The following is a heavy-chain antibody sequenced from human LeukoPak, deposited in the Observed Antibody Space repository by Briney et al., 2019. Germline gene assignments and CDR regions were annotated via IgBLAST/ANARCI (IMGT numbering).Heavy chain of an antibody. Sequence: GGSLRLSCAASGFTFDDYAMHWVRPAPGKGLEWVSGISWNSGSIGYADSVKGRFTISRDNAKNSLYLQMNSLRAEDTALYYCAKDREGYCSSTSCAIFAFDIWGQGTMVTVSS. J-gene: IGHJ3*02. CDR2: ISWNSGSI. V-gene: IGHV3-9*01. CDR1: GFTFDDYA. D-gene: IGHD2-2*01. CDR3: AKDREGYCSSTSCAIFAFDI.